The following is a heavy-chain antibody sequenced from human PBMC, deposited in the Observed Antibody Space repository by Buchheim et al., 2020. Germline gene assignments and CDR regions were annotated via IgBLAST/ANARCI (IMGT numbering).Heavy chain of an antibody. CDR1: GFTFSSYW. CDR2: IKQDGSQQ. Sequence: EVQLLESGGGLVQPGGSLRLSCAASGFTFSSYWMSWVRQAPGKGLEWVANIKQDGSQQYYVDSVKGRFTISRDNAKNSLSLQMTSLRAEDTAVYYCARAEVEMATTAFYYWGQGTL. J-gene: IGHJ4*02. CDR3: ARAEVEMATTAFYY. V-gene: IGHV3-7*01. D-gene: IGHD5-24*01.